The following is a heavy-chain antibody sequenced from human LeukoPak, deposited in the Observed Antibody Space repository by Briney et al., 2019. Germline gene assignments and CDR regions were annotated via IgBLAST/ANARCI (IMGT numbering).Heavy chain of an antibody. V-gene: IGHV3-21*01. CDR1: GFTFSSYS. CDR3: ARGPYESLALFDY. D-gene: IGHD3-16*01. CDR2: ISSSSSYI. Sequence: PGGSLRLSCAASGFTFSSYSMNWVRQAPGKGLEWVSSISSSSSYIYYADSVKGRFTISRDNAKNSLYLQMNSLRAEDTAVYYCARGPYESLALFDYWGQGTLVTVSS. J-gene: IGHJ4*02.